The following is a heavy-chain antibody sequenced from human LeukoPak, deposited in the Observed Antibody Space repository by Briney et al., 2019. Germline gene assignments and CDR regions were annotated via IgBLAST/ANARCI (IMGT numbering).Heavy chain of an antibody. Sequence: PGGSLRLSCAASGFTFSSYSMNWARQAPGKGLEWVSSISSSSSYIYYADAVKGRFTISRDNAKNSLYLQMNSLRAEDTAVYYCARDLISMVRGVITGHYYYYYGMDVWGQGTTVTVSS. V-gene: IGHV3-21*01. J-gene: IGHJ6*02. CDR3: ARDLISMVRGVITGHYYYYYGMDV. D-gene: IGHD3-10*01. CDR1: GFTFSSYS. CDR2: ISSSSSYI.